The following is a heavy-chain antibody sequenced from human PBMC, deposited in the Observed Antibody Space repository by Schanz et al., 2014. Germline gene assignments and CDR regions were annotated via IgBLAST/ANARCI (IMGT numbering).Heavy chain of an antibody. Sequence: QVHLVQSGAEVKRPGASVTVSCKASEYSFTSYSMHWLRQAPGQRLEWMGWINTGSGDTKYSQNFQGRVTIARDTSASTAYMELSSLRSEDTAVYSCARGIGGYGANNYFDYWGQGTLVTVSS. V-gene: IGHV1-3*04. D-gene: IGHD5-12*01. CDR2: INTGSGDT. CDR1: EYSFTSYS. CDR3: ARGIGGYGANNYFDY. J-gene: IGHJ4*02.